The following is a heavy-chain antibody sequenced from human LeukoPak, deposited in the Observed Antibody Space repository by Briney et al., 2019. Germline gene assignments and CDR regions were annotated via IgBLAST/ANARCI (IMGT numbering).Heavy chain of an antibody. D-gene: IGHD1-7*01. CDR1: GYSISGCYY. CDR3: ARQLGTTANFDY. CDR2: IYYSGSS. J-gene: IGHJ4*02. Sequence: SETLSLTCSVSGYSISGCYYWGWVRQPPGKGLEWIGVIYYSGSSSYNPSLKSRVTMSVDTSKNQFSLRLSSVTAADTAVYYCARQLGTTANFDYWGQGTLVTVSS. V-gene: IGHV4-38-2*01.